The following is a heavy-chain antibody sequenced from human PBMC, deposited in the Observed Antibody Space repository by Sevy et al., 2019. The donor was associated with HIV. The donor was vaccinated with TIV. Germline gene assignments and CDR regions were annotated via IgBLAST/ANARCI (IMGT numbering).Heavy chain of an antibody. CDR1: GFTFIRYA. J-gene: IGHJ4*02. CDR3: ARDKGESSSSFLGESSY. D-gene: IGHD3-16*02. CDR2: ISSDGRNK. V-gene: IGHV3-30*04. Sequence: GGSLRLSCAASGFTFIRYAMNWVRQAPGKGLEWVAVISSDGRNKYYADSVKGRFTISRDNSKNTLYLQMNSLRSEDTAVYYCARDKGESSSSFLGESSYWGQGTLATVSS.